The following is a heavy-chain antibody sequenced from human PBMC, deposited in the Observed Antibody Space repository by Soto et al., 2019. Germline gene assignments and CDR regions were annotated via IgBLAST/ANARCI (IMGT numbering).Heavy chain of an antibody. V-gene: IGHV3-30-3*01. CDR2: ISYGGSNT. D-gene: IGHD3-22*01. Sequence: QVQLVESGGGAVQPGGSLRLSCVVSGFTFTNYAMHWVRQTPDKGLEWVAVISYGGSNTYFADSVKDRFTISSDKSKNTLYLQMNGLKTEDTAVYYCARDREVTMRCLDYWGQGTLVTVSS. J-gene: IGHJ4*02. CDR3: ARDREVTMRCLDY. CDR1: GFTFTNYA.